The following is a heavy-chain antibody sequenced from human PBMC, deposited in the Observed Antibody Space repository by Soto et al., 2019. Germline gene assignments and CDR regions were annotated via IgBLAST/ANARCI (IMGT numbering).Heavy chain of an antibody. V-gene: IGHV3-23*01. J-gene: IGHJ4*02. CDR2: INESGGST. CDR1: GFTFSNYA. CDR3: ARRRDASGSYFDS. Sequence: GGSLRLSCAASGFTFSNYAMSWVRQAHGKGLEWVSAINESGGSTYSADSVKGRCTISRDNSKNTLYLQMNSLRADDTAVYYCARRRDASGSYFDSWGQGTLVTVSS. D-gene: IGHD3-10*01.